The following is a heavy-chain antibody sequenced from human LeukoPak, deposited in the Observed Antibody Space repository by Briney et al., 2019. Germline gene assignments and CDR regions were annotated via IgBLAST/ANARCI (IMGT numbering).Heavy chain of an antibody. CDR2: INPNSGGT. CDR3: ARVPPGSYDFWSGYGFFDY. D-gene: IGHD3-3*01. V-gene: IGHV1-2*02. J-gene: IGHJ4*02. Sequence: ASVKVSCKASGYTFTGYYMHWVRQAPGQGLEWMGWINPNSGGTNYAQKFQGRVTMTRDTSISTAYMELSRLRSDDTAVYYCARVPPGSYDFWSGYGFFDYWGQGTLVTVSS. CDR1: GYTFTGYY.